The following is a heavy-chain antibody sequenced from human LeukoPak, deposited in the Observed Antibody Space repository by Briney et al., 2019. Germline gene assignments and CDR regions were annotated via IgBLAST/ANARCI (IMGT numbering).Heavy chain of an antibody. V-gene: IGHV3-23*01. CDR2: ISGNGGST. CDR1: GFTFSSSA. Sequence: GGSLRLSCAASGFTFSSSAMSWVRQVPGKGLEWVSVISGNGGSTYYADSVKGRFTISRDNSKNTLYLQMNSLRAEDTAVYYCAKGREDYNWFDPWGQGTLVTVSS. J-gene: IGHJ5*02. D-gene: IGHD3-10*01. CDR3: AKGREDYNWFDP.